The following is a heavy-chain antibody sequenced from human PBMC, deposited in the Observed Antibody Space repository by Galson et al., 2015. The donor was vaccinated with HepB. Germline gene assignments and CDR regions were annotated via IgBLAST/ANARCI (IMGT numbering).Heavy chain of an antibody. D-gene: IGHD6-13*01. CDR2: INPNSGGT. CDR3: ARDGEAAAGNFDY. V-gene: IGHV1-2*02. J-gene: IGHJ4*02. Sequence: SVKVSCKASGYTFTGYYMHWVRQAPGQGLEWMGWINPNSGGTNYAQKFQGRVTMTRDTSISTAYMELSRLRSDDTAVYYCARDGEAAAGNFDYWGQGTLVTVSS. CDR1: GYTFTGYY.